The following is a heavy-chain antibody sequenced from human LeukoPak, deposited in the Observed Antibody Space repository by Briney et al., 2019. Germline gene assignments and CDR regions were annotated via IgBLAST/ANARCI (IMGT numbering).Heavy chain of an antibody. CDR2: IYSGGNT. D-gene: IGHD3-3*01. V-gene: IGHV3-66*01. Sequence: GGSLRLSCAASTFTFSSYNMNWVRQAPGKGLEWVSIIYSGGNTYYADSVRGRFSLSRDISKNTIYLQMNNLRADDTAVYYCARDGVEELGNWFDPWGQGTLVTVSS. CDR1: TFTFSSYN. CDR3: ARDGVEELGNWFDP. J-gene: IGHJ5*02.